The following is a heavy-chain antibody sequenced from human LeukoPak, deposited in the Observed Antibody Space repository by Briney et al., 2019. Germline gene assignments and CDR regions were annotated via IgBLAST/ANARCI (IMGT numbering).Heavy chain of an antibody. CDR3: ARANVAVAGPYFDY. Sequence: PGGSLRLSCTTSRITFSSYWMSWVRQAPGKGLEWVANIKQDGSEKYYVDSVKGRFTISRDNAKNSLYLQMNSLRAEDTAVYYCARANVAVAGPYFDYWGQGTLVTVSS. J-gene: IGHJ4*02. D-gene: IGHD6-19*01. CDR1: RITFSSYW. V-gene: IGHV3-7*03. CDR2: IKQDGSEK.